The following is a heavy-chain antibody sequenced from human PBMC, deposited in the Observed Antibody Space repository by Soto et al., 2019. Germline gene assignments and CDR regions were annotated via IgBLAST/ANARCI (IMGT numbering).Heavy chain of an antibody. D-gene: IGHD1-1*01. V-gene: IGHV3-15*07. CDR1: GFTFSNAW. CDR3: TSDSYSTKITVRLDY. J-gene: IGHJ4*01. CDR2: IKSKTEGGTT. Sequence: GGSLRLSCAASGFTFSNAWINWVRQAPGKRLEMFGRIKSKTEGGTTAFYEPEKGRFASSLNDADKKVYLRMNSLKIEDTAFYYCTSDSYSTKITVRLDYWGHGTLVTVSS.